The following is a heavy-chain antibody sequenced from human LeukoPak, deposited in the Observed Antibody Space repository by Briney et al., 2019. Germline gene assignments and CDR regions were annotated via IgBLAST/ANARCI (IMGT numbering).Heavy chain of an antibody. V-gene: IGHV3-23*01. CDR3: ARRDIVVVVSASDY. Sequence: GGSLRLSCAASGFTFSSYSMNWVRQAPGKGLEWVSGITASGDRTFYGDSVRGRFTMSRDNSKNTVYLQMNSLRVGDTAVYYCARRDIVVVVSASDYWGQGTLVTVSS. D-gene: IGHD2-15*01. J-gene: IGHJ4*02. CDR2: ITASGDRT. CDR1: GFTFSSYS.